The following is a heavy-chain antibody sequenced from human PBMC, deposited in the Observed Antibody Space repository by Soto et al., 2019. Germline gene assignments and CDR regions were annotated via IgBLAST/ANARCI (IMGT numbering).Heavy chain of an antibody. CDR3: AGDSNRYLHKYNWFEP. J-gene: IGHJ5*02. Sequence: SVKVSCKASGGTFSSYAISGVRQAPGQGLEWMGGIIPIFGTANYAQNFQGTVTITADESTSTAYMELSSLRSEDTAVYYCAGDSNRYLHKYNWFEPSGRRTLVAVCS. D-gene: IGHD3-9*01. CDR1: GGTFSSYA. V-gene: IGHV1-69*13. CDR2: IIPIFGTA.